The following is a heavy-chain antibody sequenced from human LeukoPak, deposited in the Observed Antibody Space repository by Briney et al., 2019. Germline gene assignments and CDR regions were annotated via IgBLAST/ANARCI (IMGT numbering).Heavy chain of an antibody. D-gene: IGHD6-13*01. V-gene: IGHV3-23*01. CDR1: GFTFSSYE. Sequence: QPGGSLRLSCAASGFTFSSYEMNWVRQAPGKGLEWVSTISDSGGSAYYADSVKGRFTISRDNSKNTLYLQMNSLRAEDTALYYCASRPGSSSDWYIAFDYWGQGTLVTVSS. J-gene: IGHJ4*02. CDR3: ASRPGSSSDWYIAFDY. CDR2: ISDSGGSA.